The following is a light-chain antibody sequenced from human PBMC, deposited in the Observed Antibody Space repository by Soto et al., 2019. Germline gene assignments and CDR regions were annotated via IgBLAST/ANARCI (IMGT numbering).Light chain of an antibody. J-gene: IGKJ4*01. CDR1: QSISSN. V-gene: IGKV3-15*01. CDR3: QQYNNWPPLT. CDR2: GAS. Sequence: EIVMTQSPATLSVSPGERATLSCRASQSISSNLAWYQQKPGQAPRLLIYGASTMATGIPARFSGSGSGTEFTLSISGLQPEDFAVYYCQQYNNWPPLTYGGGTKVEIK.